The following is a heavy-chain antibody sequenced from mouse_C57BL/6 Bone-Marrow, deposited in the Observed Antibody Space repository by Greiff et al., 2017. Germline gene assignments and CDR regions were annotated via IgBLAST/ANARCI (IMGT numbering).Heavy chain of an antibody. CDR2: ILPGSGST. Sequence: VKVVESGAELMKPGASVKLSCKATGYTFTGYWIEWVKQRPGHGLEWIGEILPGSGSTNYNEKFKGKATFTADTSSNTAYMQLSSLTTEDSAVYDGARGNQDRCFDVWGTGTTVTVSS. CDR1: GYTFTGYW. V-gene: IGHV1-9*01. D-gene: IGHD2-1*01. J-gene: IGHJ1*03. CDR3: ARGNQDRCFDV.